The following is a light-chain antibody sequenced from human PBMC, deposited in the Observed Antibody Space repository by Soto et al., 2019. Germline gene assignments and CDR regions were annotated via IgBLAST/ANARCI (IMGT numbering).Light chain of an antibody. CDR1: QSISSY. CDR3: QQSYSTPRA. Sequence: DIQMTQSPSSLSASVGDRVTITCRASQSISSYLNWYQQKPGTAPTLLIYAASSLQSGVPSRFSGSGSGTDFTLTISSLQPEDFATYYCQQSYSTPRAFGQGTKVDIK. J-gene: IGKJ1*01. CDR2: AAS. V-gene: IGKV1-39*01.